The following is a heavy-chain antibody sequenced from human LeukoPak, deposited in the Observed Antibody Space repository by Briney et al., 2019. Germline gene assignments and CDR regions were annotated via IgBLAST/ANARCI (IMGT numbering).Heavy chain of an antibody. Sequence: GGSLGLSCAASGFTFSSYSMNWVRQSPGKGLEWVSSISSSSSYIYYADSVKGRFTISRDNAKNSLYLQMNSLRAEDTAVYYCVSSVLGLRYYGWMGAFDIWGQGTMVTVSS. J-gene: IGHJ3*02. CDR1: GFTFSSYS. D-gene: IGHD3-9*01. CDR3: VSSVLGLRYYGWMGAFDI. CDR2: ISSSSSYI. V-gene: IGHV3-21*01.